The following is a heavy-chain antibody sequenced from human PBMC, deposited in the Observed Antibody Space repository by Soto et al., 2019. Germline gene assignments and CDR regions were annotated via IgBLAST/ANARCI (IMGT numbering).Heavy chain of an antibody. CDR1: GFTFSSYS. J-gene: IGHJ3*02. CDR3: ARDRIAAAGYDAFDI. V-gene: IGHV3-21*01. Sequence: GGSLRLSCAASGFTFSSYSMYWVRQARGKGLEWVSSISSSSSYIYYADSVKGRFTISRDNAKNSLYLQMNSLRAEDTAVYYCARDRIAAAGYDAFDIWGQGTMVTVSS. D-gene: IGHD6-13*01. CDR2: ISSSSSYI.